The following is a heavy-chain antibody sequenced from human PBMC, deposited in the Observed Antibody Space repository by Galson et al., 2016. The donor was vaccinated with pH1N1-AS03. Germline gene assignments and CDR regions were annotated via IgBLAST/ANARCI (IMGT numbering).Heavy chain of an antibody. CDR1: GYTFTNYA. J-gene: IGHJ4*02. CDR2: INGGNGNT. D-gene: IGHD2-2*01. Sequence: SVKVSCKASGYTFTNYAVHWVRQAPGQRLEWMGWINGGNGNTKFSRKFQGRVTLTRDTSASTTYMELSSLRAEDTCVYFCARAETYYAQCFCYWGQGTLVNVSS. V-gene: IGHV1-3*01. CDR3: ARAETYYAQCFCY.